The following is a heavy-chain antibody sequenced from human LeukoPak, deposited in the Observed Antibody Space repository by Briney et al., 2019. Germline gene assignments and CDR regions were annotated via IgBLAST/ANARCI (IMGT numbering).Heavy chain of an antibody. D-gene: IGHD3-22*01. CDR2: IYYSGST. Sequence: SETLSLTCTVSGGSISSYYWSWIRQPPGKGLEWIGYIYYSGSTNYNPSLKSRPTTSVDTYKHHFSLKLSSVPAADPAVYYCATSYYYDSSGYYPPFDYWGQGTLVTVSS. CDR3: ATSYYYDSSGYYPPFDY. J-gene: IGHJ4*02. V-gene: IGHV4-59*12. CDR1: GGSISSYY.